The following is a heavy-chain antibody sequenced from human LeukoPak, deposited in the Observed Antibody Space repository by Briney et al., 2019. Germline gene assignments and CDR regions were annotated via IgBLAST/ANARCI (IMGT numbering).Heavy chain of an antibody. CDR1: GYTFTSYA. V-gene: IGHV1-3*01. D-gene: IGHD2-15*01. CDR2: INPGNGDT. Sequence: ASVKVSCKASGYTFTSYAMHWVRQAPGQRLEWMGWINPGNGDTKYSQNFQARVTVTSDTSAATAHVELNSLTSEDTAVYYCARERWHCRVNCYSVYYYALDVWGQGTTVTVSS. J-gene: IGHJ6*02. CDR3: ARERWHCRVNCYSVYYYALDV.